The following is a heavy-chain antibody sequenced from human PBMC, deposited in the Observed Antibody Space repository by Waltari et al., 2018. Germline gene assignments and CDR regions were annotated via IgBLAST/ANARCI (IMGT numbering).Heavy chain of an antibody. D-gene: IGHD3-10*01. V-gene: IGHV4-30-4*08. CDR1: GGSISSGDYY. J-gene: IGHJ5*02. CDR3: ARGRSGSYWGWFDP. CDR2: IYYSGGN. Sequence: QVQLQESGPGLVKPSQTLSLTCTVSGGSISSGDYYWSWIRQPPGKGLEWIGYIYYSGGNYYNPSLKSRVTISVDTSKNQFSLKLSSVTAADTAVYYCARGRSGSYWGWFDPWGQGTLVTVSS.